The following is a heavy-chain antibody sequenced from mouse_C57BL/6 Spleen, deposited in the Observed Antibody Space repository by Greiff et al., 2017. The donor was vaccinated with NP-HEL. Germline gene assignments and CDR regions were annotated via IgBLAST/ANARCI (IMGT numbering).Heavy chain of an antibody. Sequence: QVHLQQPGAELVKPGASVKVSCKASGYTFTSYWMHWVKQRPGQGLEWIGRIHPSDSDTNYHQTFKGKATLTVAKSSSTAYMQLRSLTSEESEVYYGATLIDYYYGSSYEGFAYWGQGTLVTVSA. V-gene: IGHV1-74*01. CDR3: ATLIDYYYGSSYEGFAY. CDR1: GYTFTSYW. J-gene: IGHJ3*01. CDR2: IHPSDSDT. D-gene: IGHD1-1*01.